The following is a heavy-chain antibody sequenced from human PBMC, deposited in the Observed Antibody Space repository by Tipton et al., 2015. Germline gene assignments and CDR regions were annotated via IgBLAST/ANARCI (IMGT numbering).Heavy chain of an antibody. V-gene: IGHV4-39*01. CDR2: IYYSGST. J-gene: IGHJ5*02. D-gene: IGHD2-2*01. CDR1: GGSISSSDYY. CDR3: ARLEEDCSDNICFAFGP. Sequence: TLSLTCTVSGGSISSSDYYWVWLRQPPGMGLECIGTIYYSGSTYYNPSLKSRVTISVGMSKNQFSLRLNSVTAADTAVYYCARLEEDCSDNICFAFGPWGQGTLGTFSS.